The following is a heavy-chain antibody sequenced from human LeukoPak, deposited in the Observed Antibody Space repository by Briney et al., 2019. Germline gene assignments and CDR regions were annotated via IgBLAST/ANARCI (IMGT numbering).Heavy chain of an antibody. V-gene: IGHV3-23*01. CDR1: GGSISSYY. CDR2: ISGSGGST. CDR3: GKEGRGMGAATIDY. Sequence: PSETLSLTCTVSGGSISSYYWSWIRQPPGKGLEWVSGISGSGGSTYYADSVGRFSISRDNSKNTLYLQMTSLRAEDTAVYYCGKEGRGMGAATIDYWGQGTLVTVSS. D-gene: IGHD1-26*01. J-gene: IGHJ4*02.